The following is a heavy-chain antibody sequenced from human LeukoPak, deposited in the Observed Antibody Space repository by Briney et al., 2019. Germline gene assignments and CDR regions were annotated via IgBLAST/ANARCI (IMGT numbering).Heavy chain of an antibody. V-gene: IGHV1-8*01. D-gene: IGHD3-10*01. J-gene: IGHJ4*02. CDR2: MNPNSGNT. CDR1: GYTFTSYD. Sequence: ASVKLSCKASGYTFTSYDINWVRQATGQGRKWMGWMNPNSGNTGYAQKFQGRVTMTEDTSTDTAYLELSSLRSEDTAVYYCATVAVYGSGSYYPDYWGQGTLVTVSS. CDR3: ATVAVYGSGSYYPDY.